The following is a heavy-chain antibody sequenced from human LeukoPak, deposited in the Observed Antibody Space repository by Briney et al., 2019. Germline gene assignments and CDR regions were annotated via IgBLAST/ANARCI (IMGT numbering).Heavy chain of an antibody. V-gene: IGHV1-24*01. Sequence: ASVTVSCKVSGYTLTELSMHWVRQAPGKGLEWMGGFDPEDGETIYAQKFQGRVTMTEDTSTDTAYMELSSLRSEDTAVYYCASSSSIAVAGTSWFDPWGQGTLVTVSS. D-gene: IGHD6-19*01. CDR2: FDPEDGET. J-gene: IGHJ5*02. CDR1: GYTLTELS. CDR3: ASSSSIAVAGTSWFDP.